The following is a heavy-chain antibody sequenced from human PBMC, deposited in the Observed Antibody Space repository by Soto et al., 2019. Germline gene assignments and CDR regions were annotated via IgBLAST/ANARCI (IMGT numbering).Heavy chain of an antibody. CDR2: IKPDGSEQ. CDR3: ARGNWNYYYGFDV. V-gene: IGHV3-7*01. CDR1: EFTFDKYY. D-gene: IGHD1-20*01. Sequence: GGSLRLSCAASEFTFDKYYMTWVRQAPGKGPEWVANIKPDGSEQCYVDSVKGRFTISRDNANNSLYLQMNSLRAEDTAVYFCARGNWNYYYGFDVWGQGTTVTVS. J-gene: IGHJ6*02.